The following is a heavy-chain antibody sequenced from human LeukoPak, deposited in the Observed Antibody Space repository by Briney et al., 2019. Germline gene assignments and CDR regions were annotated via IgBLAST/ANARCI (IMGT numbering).Heavy chain of an antibody. V-gene: IGHV3-23*01. CDR2: ISGSGGST. CDR1: GFTFSSHA. Sequence: GASLRLSCAASGFTFSSHAMSWVRQAPGKGLEWVSGISGSGGSTNYADSVKGRFTISRDNPKNTLYLQMNSLRAEDTAVYYCARSGSGWAFDIWGQGTMVTVSS. J-gene: IGHJ3*02. CDR3: ARSGSGWAFDI. D-gene: IGHD3-3*01.